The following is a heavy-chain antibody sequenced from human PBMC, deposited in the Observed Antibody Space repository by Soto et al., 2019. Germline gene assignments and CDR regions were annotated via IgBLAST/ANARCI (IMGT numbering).Heavy chain of an antibody. CDR3: ARDLCVSSWYGKEFDP. Sequence: GGSLRLSCAASGFSFHNYGFHWVRQAPGKGLEWVAVIFHDGSNKYYADSVKGRFTISRDNSKNTVYLQMNSLRVEDTAVYYCARDLCVSSWYGKEFDPWGQGTLVTVSS. CDR2: IFHDGSNK. CDR1: GFSFHNYG. V-gene: IGHV3-33*01. J-gene: IGHJ5*02. D-gene: IGHD6-13*01.